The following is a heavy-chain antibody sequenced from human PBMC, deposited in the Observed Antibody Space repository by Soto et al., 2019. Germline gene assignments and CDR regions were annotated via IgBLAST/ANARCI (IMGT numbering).Heavy chain of an antibody. CDR1: GCTLTTFF. V-gene: IGHV1-46*01. J-gene: IGHJ6*02. D-gene: IGHD1-26*01. CDR2: INPGYPAGRST. CDR3: AREDIVAGARTGMDF. Sequence: ASVQVSCQAAGCTLTTFFMHGVRQAPGQGREWMGVINPGYPAGRSTTYAQKFQGRVTMTTDTSTSTVYMELSRLRSDDTAVYYCAREDIVAGARTGMDFWGQGTTVTVSS.